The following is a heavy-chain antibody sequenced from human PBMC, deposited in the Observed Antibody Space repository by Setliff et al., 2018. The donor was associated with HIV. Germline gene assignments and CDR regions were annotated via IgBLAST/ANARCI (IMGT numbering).Heavy chain of an antibody. D-gene: IGHD3-3*01. V-gene: IGHV1-2*02. Sequence: ASVKVSCKTSGYIFIRYYIFWVRQAPGQGLEWMGNINPHTGVTKYAEKFQGGVTMTRDTSINTIYMELSRLRSDDTAVYYCARDLRDGFEEWFSTLDDGMDVWGQGTTVTVSS. CDR3: ARDLRDGFEEWFSTLDDGMDV. J-gene: IGHJ6*02. CDR1: GYIFIRYY. CDR2: INPHTGVT.